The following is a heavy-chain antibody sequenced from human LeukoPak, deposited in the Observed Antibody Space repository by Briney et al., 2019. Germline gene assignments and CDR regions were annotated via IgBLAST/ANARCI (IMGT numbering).Heavy chain of an antibody. Sequence: SETLSLTCAVYGGSFSGYYWSWIRQPPGKGLEWIGEINHSGSTNYNPSLKSRVTISVDTSKNQFSLKLSSVTAADTAVYYCARRGRLVRRENFDYWGQGTLVTVSS. CDR3: ARRGRLVRRENFDY. J-gene: IGHJ4*02. CDR2: INHSGST. V-gene: IGHV4-34*01. CDR1: GGSFSGYY. D-gene: IGHD6-19*01.